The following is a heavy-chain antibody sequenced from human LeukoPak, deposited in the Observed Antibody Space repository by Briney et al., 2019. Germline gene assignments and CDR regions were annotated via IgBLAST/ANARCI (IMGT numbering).Heavy chain of an antibody. CDR2: IKSKTDGGTT. J-gene: IGHJ4*02. CDR1: GFTFSNAW. V-gene: IGHV3-15*01. Sequence: NPGGSLRLSCGASGFTFSNAWMRWPPQAPGKGVEGVGRIKSKTDGGTTDYAAPVKGRFTISRDDSKNTLYLQMNSLKTEDTAVYYCTTSPPAAPEDYWGQGTLVTVSS. D-gene: IGHD2-2*01. CDR3: TTSPPAAPEDY.